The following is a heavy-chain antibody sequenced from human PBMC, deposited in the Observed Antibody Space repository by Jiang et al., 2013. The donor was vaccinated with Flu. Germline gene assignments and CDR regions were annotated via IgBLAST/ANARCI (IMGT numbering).Heavy chain of an antibody. J-gene: IGHJ5*02. CDR2: IYYSGST. CDR3: ARVQPLGKSGWFDP. V-gene: IGHV4-59*01. D-gene: IGHD5-18*01. Sequence: PPGKGLEWIGYIYYSGSTNXNPSLKSRVTISVDTSKNQFSLKLSSVTAADTAVYYCARVQPLGKSGWFDPWGQGTLVTVSS.